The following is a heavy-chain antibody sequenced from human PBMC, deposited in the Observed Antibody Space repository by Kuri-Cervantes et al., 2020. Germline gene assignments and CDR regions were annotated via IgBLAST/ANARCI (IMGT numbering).Heavy chain of an antibody. V-gene: IGHV3-30*18. CDR2: ISYDGSNK. D-gene: IGHD1-26*01. CDR3: AKSAEWELSDY. J-gene: IGHJ4*02. Sequence: LSLTCAASGFTFSSYGMHWVRQAPGKGLEWVAVISYDGSNKYYADSVKGRFTISRYNSKNTLYLQMNSLRAEDTAVYYCAKSAEWELSDYWGQGTLVTVSS. CDR1: GFTFSSYG.